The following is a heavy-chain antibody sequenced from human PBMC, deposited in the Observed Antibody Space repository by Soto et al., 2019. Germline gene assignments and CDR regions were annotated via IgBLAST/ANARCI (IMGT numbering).Heavy chain of an antibody. CDR3: TTDHYYYYSSGYYYGWYFDL. CDR2: IKSKTDGGTT. D-gene: IGHD3-22*01. CDR1: GFTFSNAW. J-gene: IGHJ2*01. V-gene: IGHV3-15*07. Sequence: EVQLVESGGGLVKPGGSLRLSCAASGFTFSNAWMNCVRQAPGKGLEWAGRIKSKTDGGTTDYAAPVKGRFTISRDETKNTLYLQMNSLKTEDTAVYYCTTDHYYYYSSGYYYGWYFDLWGRGTLVTVSS.